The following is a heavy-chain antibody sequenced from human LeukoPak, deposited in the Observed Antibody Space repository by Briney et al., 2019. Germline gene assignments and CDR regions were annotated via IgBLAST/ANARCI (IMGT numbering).Heavy chain of an antibody. CDR1: GGSISSNGYY. CDR3: ARMMDDYGDYGSIDY. Sequence: SETLSLTCTVSGGSISSNGYYWGWIRQPPGKGLEWSGSFYYTGSTFYSPSLKSRVTISVDTSKNQFSLNLSSVTAADTAVYYCARMMDDYGDYGSIDYWGQGTLVTVSS. V-gene: IGHV4-39*07. J-gene: IGHJ4*02. CDR2: FYYTGST. D-gene: IGHD4-17*01.